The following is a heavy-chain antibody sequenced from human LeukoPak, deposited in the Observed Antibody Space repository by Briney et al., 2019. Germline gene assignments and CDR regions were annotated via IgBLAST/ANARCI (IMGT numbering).Heavy chain of an antibody. CDR2: IYSSGST. D-gene: IGHD4-17*01. Sequence: SETLSLTCTVSGDSISSYYWSWIRQPAGKGLEFIGRIYSSGSTNYNPSLESRVTMSVDTSKNQFSLKLYSVTAADTAMFYCARLAYGDYYFDHWGQGTLVTVSS. J-gene: IGHJ4*02. CDR1: GDSISSYY. V-gene: IGHV4-4*07. CDR3: ARLAYGDYYFDH.